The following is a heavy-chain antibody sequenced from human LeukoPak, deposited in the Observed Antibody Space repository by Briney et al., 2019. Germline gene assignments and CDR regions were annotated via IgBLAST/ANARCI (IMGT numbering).Heavy chain of an antibody. D-gene: IGHD1-26*01. CDR3: ARDGGVWELLNVFDY. CDR1: GFTFSDYY. J-gene: IGHJ4*02. CDR2: ISSSGSTI. Sequence: GGSLRLSCAASGFTFSDYYMSWIRQTPGKGLEWVSYISSSGSTIYYADSVKGRFTISRDNAKNSLYLQMNSLRAEDTAVYYCARDGGVWELLNVFDYWGQGTLVTVSS. V-gene: IGHV3-11*04.